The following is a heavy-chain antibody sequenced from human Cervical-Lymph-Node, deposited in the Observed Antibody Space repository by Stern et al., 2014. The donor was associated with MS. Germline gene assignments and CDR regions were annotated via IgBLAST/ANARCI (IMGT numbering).Heavy chain of an antibody. Sequence: QVQLVQSGAEVKKPGASVKVSCKAPGYTFTNYYMNWVRQAPGQGLEWMGIISPRGGSPSSAKKLQGRVTMTRDTATSTVYMELSSLRSEDTAVYYCARGSTSFYGMDVWGQGTTVTVS. CDR2: ISPRGGSP. V-gene: IGHV1-46*01. CDR1: GYTFTNYY. J-gene: IGHJ6*02. D-gene: IGHD2-15*01. CDR3: ARGSTSFYGMDV.